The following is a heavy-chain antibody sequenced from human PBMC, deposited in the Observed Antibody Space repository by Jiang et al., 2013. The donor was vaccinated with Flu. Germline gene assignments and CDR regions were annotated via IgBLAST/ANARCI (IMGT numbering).Heavy chain of an antibody. D-gene: IGHD3-10*01. Sequence: SSVKVSCKASGDSFSSNAISWVRQAPGQGPEWMGGIIPIFGTVNYAQKFQGRVTITADKSTSTVYMVLSSLRSEDTAIYYCARGPGITAYYYFYWGQGTLVTVSP. CDR1: GDSFSSNA. V-gene: IGHV1-69*06. J-gene: IGHJ4*02. CDR2: IIPIFGTV. CDR3: ARGPGITAYYYFY.